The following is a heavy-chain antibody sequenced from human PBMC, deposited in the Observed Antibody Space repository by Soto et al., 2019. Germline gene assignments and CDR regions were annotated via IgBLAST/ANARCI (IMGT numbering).Heavy chain of an antibody. J-gene: IGHJ4*02. CDR2: VKDGGHT. Sequence: QVHLKKWGEGLLKPWGTLSLTCAATGGSLSGYYWGWIRKPPGKGLEWIGEVKDGGHTNYSPSLRGRVTISSDTSNNQFSLRLNSVTAADTGVYYCARGQEGVVATHWDQGSLVTVSS. V-gene: IGHV4-34*01. D-gene: IGHD5-12*01. CDR1: GGSLSGYY. CDR3: ARGQEGVVATH.